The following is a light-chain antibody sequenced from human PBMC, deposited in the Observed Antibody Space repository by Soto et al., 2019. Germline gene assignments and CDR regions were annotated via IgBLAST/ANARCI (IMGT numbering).Light chain of an antibody. CDR1: SSDVGGYNF. CDR2: DVN. J-gene: IGLJ2*01. CDR3: CSYSGSNTIVV. V-gene: IGLV2-14*03. Sequence: QSALTQPASVSGSPGQSITISCTATSSDVGGYNFVSWYQQHPGKAPRLMIFDVNNRPSGVSTRFSGSKSGNTASLTISGLQAEDEADYYCCSYSGSNTIVVFGGGTKLTVL.